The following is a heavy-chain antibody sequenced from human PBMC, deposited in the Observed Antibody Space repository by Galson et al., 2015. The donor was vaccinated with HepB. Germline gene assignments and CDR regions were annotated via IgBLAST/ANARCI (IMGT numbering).Heavy chain of an antibody. CDR1: GFTFSSYA. CDR3: AKNPYYSSCWYSGWGYFFDY. D-gene: IGHD6-19*01. CDR2: ISGSGGRT. Sequence: SLRLSCAASGFTFSSYAMSWVRQAPGKGLEWVSDISGSGGRTYYADSVKGRLSISRDNSKNTLYLQMNSLRAEDTAIYYCAKNPYYSSCWYSGWGYFFDYWGQGTLVTVSS. V-gene: IGHV3-23*01. J-gene: IGHJ4*02.